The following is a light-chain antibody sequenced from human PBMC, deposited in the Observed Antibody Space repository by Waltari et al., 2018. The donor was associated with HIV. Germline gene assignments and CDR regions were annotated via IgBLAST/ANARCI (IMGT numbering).Light chain of an antibody. J-gene: IGLJ2*01. CDR1: SSNLGSNY. CDR3: ATWDDSLSVVV. CDR2: RNN. Sequence: QSVLTQPPSASGPPGQRVTISCSGSSSNLGSNYVSWYQQLPGTAPKLLIYRNNQRPSGVPDRFSGSKSGTSASLAISGLRSEDEADYYCATWDDSLSVVVFGGGTKLTVL. V-gene: IGLV1-47*01.